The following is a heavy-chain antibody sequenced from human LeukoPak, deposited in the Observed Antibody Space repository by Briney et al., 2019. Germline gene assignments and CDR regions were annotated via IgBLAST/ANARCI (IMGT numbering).Heavy chain of an antibody. V-gene: IGHV4-34*01. J-gene: IGHJ4*02. Sequence: SETLSPTCAVYGGSFSGYYWSWIRQPPGKGLEWIGEINHSGSTNYNPSLKSRVTISVDTSKNQFSLKLSSVTAADTAVYYCARGLNKYCSGGSCYSGSWGQGTLVTVSS. CDR1: GGSFSGYY. CDR3: ARGLNKYCSGGSCYSGS. CDR2: INHSGST. D-gene: IGHD2-15*01.